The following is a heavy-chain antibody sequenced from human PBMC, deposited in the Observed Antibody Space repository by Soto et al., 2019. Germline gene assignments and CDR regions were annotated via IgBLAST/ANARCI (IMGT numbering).Heavy chain of an antibody. CDR3: ARGWRFDP. V-gene: IGHV4-34*01. CDR2: INHSGST. CDR1: GGSFSDYY. Sequence: SETLSLTCAVYGGSFSDYYWNWIRQPPGKGLEWIGEINHSGSTNYNPSLESRINLSVDTSKKQFSLKMFSVTAADTAIYYCARGWRFDPWGQGTQVTVSS. D-gene: IGHD1-1*01. J-gene: IGHJ5*02.